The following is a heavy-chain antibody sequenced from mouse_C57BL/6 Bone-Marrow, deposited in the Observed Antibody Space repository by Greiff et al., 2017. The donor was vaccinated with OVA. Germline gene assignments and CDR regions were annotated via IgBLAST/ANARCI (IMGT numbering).Heavy chain of an antibody. J-gene: IGHJ3*01. CDR1: GYTFTSYW. V-gene: IGHV1-61*01. D-gene: IGHD1-1*01. CDR2: IYPSDSET. CDR3: ARSSSTAY. Sequence: QVQLQQPGAELVRPGSSVKLSCRASGYTFTSYWMDWVKQRPGQGLEWIGNIYPSDSETHYNQKFKDKATLTVDKSSSTAYMQLSSLTSEDSAVYYCARSSSTAYWGQGTLVTVSA.